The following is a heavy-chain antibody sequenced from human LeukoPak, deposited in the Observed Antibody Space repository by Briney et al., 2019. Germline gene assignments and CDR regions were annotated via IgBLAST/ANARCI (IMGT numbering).Heavy chain of an antibody. V-gene: IGHV3-43*01. D-gene: IGHD2-21*01. CDR2: ITWDSSRT. J-gene: IGHJ4*02. CDR3: AKNNAGGDYYHR. CDR1: GFTFDHHS. Sequence: GGSLRLSCATSGFTFDHHSMHWVRQPPGKGLEWASLITWDSSRTHYSGSVEGRFTISRDNSKSSLYLQMDSLRTKDTALYYCAKNNAGGDYYHRWGQGTLVTVS.